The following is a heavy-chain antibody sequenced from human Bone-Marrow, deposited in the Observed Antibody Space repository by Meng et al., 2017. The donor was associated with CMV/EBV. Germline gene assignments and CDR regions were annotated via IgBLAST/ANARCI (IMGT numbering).Heavy chain of an antibody. V-gene: IGHV5-51*01. D-gene: IGHD1-26*01. CDR3: ARHVGATYYFDY. Sequence: GGSLRLACKGSGYRFTSYWIGWVRQMPGKGLEWMGIISPGDSDTRYSPSFQGQVTISADKSISTAYLQWSSLKASDTAMYYCARHVGATYYFDYWGQGTLVTVSS. CDR1: GYRFTSYW. CDR2: ISPGDSDT. J-gene: IGHJ4*02.